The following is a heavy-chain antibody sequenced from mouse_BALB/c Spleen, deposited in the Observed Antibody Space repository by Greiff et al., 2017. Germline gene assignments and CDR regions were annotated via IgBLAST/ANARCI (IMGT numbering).Heavy chain of an antibody. CDR2: ISTYYGNT. Sequence: VQLQQSGPELVRPGVSVKISCKGSGYTFTDYAMHWVKQSHAKSLEWIGVISTYYGNTNYNQKFKGKATMTVDKSSSTAYMELARLTSEDSAIYYCARGDDYSDYYAMDYWGQGTSVTVSS. V-gene: IGHV1-67*01. D-gene: IGHD1-1*01. CDR3: ARGDDYSDYYAMDY. J-gene: IGHJ4*01. CDR1: GYTFTDYA.